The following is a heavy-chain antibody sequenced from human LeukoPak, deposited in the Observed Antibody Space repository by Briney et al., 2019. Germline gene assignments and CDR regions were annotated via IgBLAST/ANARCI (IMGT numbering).Heavy chain of an antibody. CDR3: AKEYDIVVVPAASFFDY. Sequence: SETLSLTCAVYGGSFSGYYWSWIRQPPGKGLEWIGEINHSGSTNYNPSLKSRVTISVDTSKNQFSLKLSSVTAADTAVYYCAKEYDIVVVPAASFFDYWGQGTLVTVSS. CDR1: GGSFSGYY. D-gene: IGHD2-2*01. J-gene: IGHJ4*02. V-gene: IGHV4-34*01. CDR2: INHSGST.